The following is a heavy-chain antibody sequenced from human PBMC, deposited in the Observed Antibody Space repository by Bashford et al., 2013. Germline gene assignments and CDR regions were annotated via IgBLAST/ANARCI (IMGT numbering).Heavy chain of an antibody. Sequence: SSETLSLTCTVSGGSISSYYWSWIRQPPGKGLEWIGYIYYSGSTNYNPSLKSRVTISVDTSKNQFSLKLSSVTAADTAVYYCARGAPSGYFDWLLSPFDYWGQGTLVTVSS. CDR3: ARGAPSGYFDWLLSPFDY. D-gene: IGHD3-9*01. CDR1: GGSISSYY. CDR2: IYYSGST. J-gene: IGHJ4*02. V-gene: IGHV4-59*01.